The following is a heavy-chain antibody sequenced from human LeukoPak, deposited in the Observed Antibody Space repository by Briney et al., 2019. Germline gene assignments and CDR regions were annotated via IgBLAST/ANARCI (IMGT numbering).Heavy chain of an antibody. V-gene: IGHV4-4*07. Sequence: PSETLSLTCTVSGGSISSYYWSWIQQPAGKGLEWIGRIYTSGSTNYNPSLKSRVTISVDKSKNQFSLKLSSVTAADTAVYYCARDGDNYYDSSGYKTPFDYWGQGTLVTVSS. CDR3: ARDGDNYYDSSGYKTPFDY. D-gene: IGHD3-22*01. CDR1: GGSISSYY. CDR2: IYTSGST. J-gene: IGHJ4*02.